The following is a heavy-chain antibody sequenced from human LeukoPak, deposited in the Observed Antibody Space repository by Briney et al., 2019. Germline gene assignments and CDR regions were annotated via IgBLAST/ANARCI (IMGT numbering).Heavy chain of an antibody. CDR2: IDWDDDK. V-gene: IGHV2-70*04. D-gene: IGHD2-15*01. CDR3: ARTPYCSGGSCTEN. CDR1: GFSLSTSGMR. J-gene: IGHJ4*02. Sequence: SGPALVKPTQTLTLTCTFSGFSLSTSGMRVSWIRQPPGKALEWLARIDWDDDKFYSTSLKTRLTISKDTSKNQVVLTMTNMDPVDTARYSCARTPYCSGGSCTENWGQGTLATVSS.